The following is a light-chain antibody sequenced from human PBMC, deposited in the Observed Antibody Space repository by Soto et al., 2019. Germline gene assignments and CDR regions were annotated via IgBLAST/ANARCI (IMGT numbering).Light chain of an antibody. CDR1: QHISIW. Sequence: DIQRTQHPSSLRATVGDRVTITCLASQHISIWLAWYQQMSGRAPRLLIYDSSSLESGVPSTFSGSGSGTEFSLTIINLRPDDFATYYCPHYHSFSLPLGP. CDR3: PHYHSFSLP. CDR2: DSS. V-gene: IGKV1-5*01. J-gene: IGKJ3*01.